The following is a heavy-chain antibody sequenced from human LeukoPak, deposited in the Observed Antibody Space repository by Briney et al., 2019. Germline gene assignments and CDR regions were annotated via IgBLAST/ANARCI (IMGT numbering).Heavy chain of an antibody. CDR3: ARGISGWYYFDY. CDR1: GGSIRSYY. Sequence: SETLSLTCTVSGGSIRSYYWSWIRQPPGKGLEWIGYISYSGSTNYNPSLKSRVTISVDTSKNQFSLELSSVTAADAAVYYCARGISGWYYFDYWGQGTLVTVSS. D-gene: IGHD6-19*01. CDR2: ISYSGST. J-gene: IGHJ4*02. V-gene: IGHV4-59*01.